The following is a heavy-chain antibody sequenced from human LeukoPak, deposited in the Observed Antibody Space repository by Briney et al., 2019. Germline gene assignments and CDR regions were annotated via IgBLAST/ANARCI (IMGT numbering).Heavy chain of an antibody. CDR2: IIPIFGTA. CDR3: ARERVGAATYFDY. Sequence: SVKVSCKASGGTFSSYAISWVRQAPGQGLEWMGGIIPIFGTANYAQKFQGRVTITADESTSTAYMELSSLRSEDTAVYYCARERVGAATYFDYWGRGTLVTVSS. J-gene: IGHJ4*02. CDR1: GGTFSSYA. D-gene: IGHD1-26*01. V-gene: IGHV1-69*13.